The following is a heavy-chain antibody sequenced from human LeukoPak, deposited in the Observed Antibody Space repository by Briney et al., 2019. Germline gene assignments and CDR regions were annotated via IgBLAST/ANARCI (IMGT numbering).Heavy chain of an antibody. CDR2: ISGSGGST. J-gene: IGHJ4*02. CDR3: AKLGRVVVAASSEIDY. V-gene: IGHV3-23*01. Sequence: PGRSLRLSCAASGFTFSSYAMSWVRQAPGKGLEWVSAISGSGGSTYYADSVKGRFTISRDNSKNTLYLQMNSLRAEDTAVYYCAKLGRVVVAASSEIDYWGQGTLVTVSS. D-gene: IGHD2-15*01. CDR1: GFTFSSYA.